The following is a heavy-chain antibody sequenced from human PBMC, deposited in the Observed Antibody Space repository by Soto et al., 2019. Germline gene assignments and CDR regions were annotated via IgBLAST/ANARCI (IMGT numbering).Heavy chain of an antibody. Sequence: GGSLRLSCAASGFTFSSYSMNWVRQAPGKGLEWVSSISSSSSYIYYADSVKGRFTISRDNAKNPLYLQMNSLRAKDTAVYYCARGDYTGGGYYYYYGMDVRGQGTTVTVSS. CDR1: GFTFSSYS. J-gene: IGHJ6*02. CDR3: ARGDYTGGGYYYYYGMDV. V-gene: IGHV3-21*01. D-gene: IGHD4-4*01. CDR2: ISSSSSYI.